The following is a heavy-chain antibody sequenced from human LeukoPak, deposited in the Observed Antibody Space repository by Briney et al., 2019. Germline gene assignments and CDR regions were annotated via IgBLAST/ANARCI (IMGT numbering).Heavy chain of an antibody. CDR1: GGSISSSIYS. V-gene: IGHV4-39*01. Sequence: SETLSLTCTASGGSISSSIYSWGWIRQPPGKRLEWIGRTYYSGITYYNPSLKSRVTISADTSKNQFSLKLSSVTAADTAVYFCATFSTNWYSDYWGQGTLVTVSS. CDR2: TYYSGIT. CDR3: ATFSTNWYSDY. D-gene: IGHD6-13*01. J-gene: IGHJ4*02.